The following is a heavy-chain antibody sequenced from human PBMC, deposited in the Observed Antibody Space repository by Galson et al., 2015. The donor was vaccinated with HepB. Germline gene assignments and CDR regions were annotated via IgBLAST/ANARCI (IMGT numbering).Heavy chain of an antibody. J-gene: IGHJ4*02. D-gene: IGHD6-13*01. V-gene: IGHV3-11*06. CDR2: ISSSSSYT. CDR1: GFTFSDYY. CDR3: ARVGSSSWYPQFDY. Sequence: SLRLSCAASGFTFSDYYMSWIRQAPGKGLEWVSYISSSSSYTNYADSVKGRFTISRDNAKNSLYLQMNSLRAEDTAVYYCARVGSSSWYPQFDYWGQGTLVTVSS.